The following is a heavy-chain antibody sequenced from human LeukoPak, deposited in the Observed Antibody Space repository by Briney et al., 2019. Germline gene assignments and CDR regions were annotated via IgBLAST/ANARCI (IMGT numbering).Heavy chain of an antibody. CDR2: IYGGGST. CDR1: GFTVSNNY. J-gene: IGHJ1*01. V-gene: IGHV3-53*04. CDR3: ARAYDSSGYWPEYFHH. Sequence: PGRSLRLSCAASGFTVSNNYMSWVRQAPGKGLEWGSIIYGGGSTYYADSVNGRFTTSRHNSKNTMFLQMNSLRTEDTAVYYCARAYDSSGYWPEYFHHWGQGTLVTVSS. D-gene: IGHD3-22*01.